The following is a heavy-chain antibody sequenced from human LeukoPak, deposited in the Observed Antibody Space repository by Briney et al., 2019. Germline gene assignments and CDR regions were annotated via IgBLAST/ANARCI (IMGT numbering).Heavy chain of an antibody. Sequence: GGSLILSCAASGFTFSYYAMHWVRQAPGKGLEWVAFISSDGSDKYYADSMKGRFTISRDNSKNTLYLQMTSLRGEDTAMYYCAREGTARDAFDIWGQGTMVTVSS. CDR1: GFTFSYYA. CDR3: AREGTARDAFDI. J-gene: IGHJ3*02. CDR2: ISSDGSDK. V-gene: IGHV3-30-3*01. D-gene: IGHD2-21*02.